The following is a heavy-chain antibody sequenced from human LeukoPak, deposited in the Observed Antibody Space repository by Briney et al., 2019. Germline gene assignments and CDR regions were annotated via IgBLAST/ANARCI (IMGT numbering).Heavy chain of an antibody. Sequence: GGSLRLSCAASGFTFNTYSMNWARQAPGKGLGWVSTISDSGGGTYYADSVQGRFPISRDNCKNTLCLQMNSLRADDRAVYYCDGADFWGQGTLVTVSS. J-gene: IGHJ4*02. V-gene: IGHV3-23*01. CDR2: ISDSGGGT. CDR1: GFTFNTYS. CDR3: DGADF.